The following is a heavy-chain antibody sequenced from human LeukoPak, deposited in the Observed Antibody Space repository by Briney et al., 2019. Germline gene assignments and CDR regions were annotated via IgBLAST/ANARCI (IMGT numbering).Heavy chain of an antibody. CDR2: IWYDGSNK. V-gene: IGHV3-33*06. CDR3: AKDLPTDYDFWSGYFDY. Sequence: GGSLRLSCAASGFTFSSYGMHWVRQAPGKGLEWVAVIWYDGSNKYYADSVKGRFTISRDNSKNTLYLQMNSLRAEDTAVYYCAKDLPTDYDFWSGYFDYWGQGTLVTDSS. D-gene: IGHD3-3*01. J-gene: IGHJ4*02. CDR1: GFTFSSYG.